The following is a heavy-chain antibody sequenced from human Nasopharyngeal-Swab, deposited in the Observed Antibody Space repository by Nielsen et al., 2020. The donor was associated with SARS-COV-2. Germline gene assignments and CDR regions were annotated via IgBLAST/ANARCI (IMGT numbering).Heavy chain of an antibody. J-gene: IGHJ5*02. CDR2: ISAYNGNT. CDR1: GYTLTSYG. D-gene: IGHD3-10*01. V-gene: IGHV1-18*01. CDR3: ATEFYGSGSYYSNWFDP. Sequence: ASVNVSCKGSGYTLTSYGIGWLRPAPAQGLEWMGWISAYNGNTNYAQKLQGRVTMTTDTSTSTAYMELRSLRSDDTAVYYCATEFYGSGSYYSNWFDPWGQGTLVTVSS.